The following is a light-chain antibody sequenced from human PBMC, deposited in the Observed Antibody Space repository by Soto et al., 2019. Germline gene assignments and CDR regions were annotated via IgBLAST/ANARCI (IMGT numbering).Light chain of an antibody. CDR1: QRVYRW. CDR3: QEYNGHSSST. CDR2: EAS. J-gene: IGKJ1*01. V-gene: IGKV1-5*03. Sequence: DIQMTQSPSTLPASVGARVTITCRASQRVYRWLAWYQQKPGRAPKLLIYEASRLESGVPSRFSGSGSGTEFTLTISSLQPDYFATYYFQEYNGHSSSTFGQGTKVEVK.